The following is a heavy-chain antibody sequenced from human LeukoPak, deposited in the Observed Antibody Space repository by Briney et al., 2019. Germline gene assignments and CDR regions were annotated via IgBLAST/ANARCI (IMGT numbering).Heavy chain of an antibody. CDR2: ISGSGGST. J-gene: IGHJ4*02. Sequence: QSGGPLRLSCAASGFTFSSYAMSWVRQAPGKGLEWVSAISGSGGSTYYADSVKGRFTISRDNSKNTLYLQMNSLRAEDTAVYYCTTMGRYFDENDYWGQGTLVTVSS. CDR1: GFTFSSYA. D-gene: IGHD3-9*01. CDR3: TTMGRYFDENDY. V-gene: IGHV3-23*01.